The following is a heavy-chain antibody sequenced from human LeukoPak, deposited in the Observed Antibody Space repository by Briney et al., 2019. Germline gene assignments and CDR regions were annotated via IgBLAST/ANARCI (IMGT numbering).Heavy chain of an antibody. Sequence: GASVKVSCKASHGTLSSYAVSWLRQAPGQGLEWMGGIIPIFGTANYAQKFQGRVTITADESTSTAYMELSSLRSEDTAVYYCARARTLNSTHIDYWAQGTLVTVSS. CDR1: HGTLSSYA. CDR2: IIPIFGTA. CDR3: ARARTLNSTHIDY. D-gene: IGHD2/OR15-2a*01. V-gene: IGHV1-69*13. J-gene: IGHJ4*02.